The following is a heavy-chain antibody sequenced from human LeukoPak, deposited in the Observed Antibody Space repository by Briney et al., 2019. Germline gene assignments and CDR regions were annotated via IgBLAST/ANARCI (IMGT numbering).Heavy chain of an antibody. CDR1: GYTFTVYY. CDR3: VSQQVVPL. Sequence: ASLKVSCKASGYTFTVYYMHWVRQAPGQGFEWMGWLNPNNGGTNYAQKFQGRVTMARDTSISTAYMELSSLRSDDTAVYYCVSQQVVPLWGQGTLVTVSS. J-gene: IGHJ4*02. D-gene: IGHD6-13*01. V-gene: IGHV1-2*02. CDR2: LNPNNGGT.